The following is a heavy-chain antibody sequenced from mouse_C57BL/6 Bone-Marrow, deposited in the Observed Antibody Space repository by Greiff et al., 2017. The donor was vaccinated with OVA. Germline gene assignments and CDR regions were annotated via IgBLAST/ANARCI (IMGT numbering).Heavy chain of an antibody. Sequence: QVQLQQSGAELVRPGTSVKVSCKASGYAFTNYLIEWAKQRPGQGLEWIGVINPGSGGTNYNEKFKGKATLTADKSSSTAYMQLSSLTSEDSAVYFCARGGGLRYFWFAYWGQGTLVTVSA. CDR1: GYAFTNYL. CDR2: INPGSGGT. J-gene: IGHJ3*01. CDR3: ARGGGLRYFWFAY. V-gene: IGHV1-54*01. D-gene: IGHD1-1*01.